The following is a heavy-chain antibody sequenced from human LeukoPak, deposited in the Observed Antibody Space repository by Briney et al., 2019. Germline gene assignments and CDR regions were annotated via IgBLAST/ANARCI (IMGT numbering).Heavy chain of an antibody. Sequence: PSETLSLTCTVSGGSISSYYWSWIRQPPGKGLEWIGYIYYSGSTNYNPSLKSRVTLSVGTSKNQFSLKLSSVTAADTAVYYCARAGKGSIAVPFDPWGQGTLVTVSS. CDR3: ARAGKGSIAVPFDP. CDR2: IYYSGST. CDR1: GGSISSYY. V-gene: IGHV4-59*12. J-gene: IGHJ5*02. D-gene: IGHD6-6*01.